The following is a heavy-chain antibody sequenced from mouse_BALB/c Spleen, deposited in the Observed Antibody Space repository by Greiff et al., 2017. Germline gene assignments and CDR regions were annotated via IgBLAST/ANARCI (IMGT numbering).Heavy chain of an antibody. CDR2: ISCYNGAT. Sequence: LVKTGASVKISCKASGYSFTGYYMHWVKQSHGKSLEWIGYISCYNGATSYNQKFKGKATFTVDTSSSTACMQFNSLTSEDSAVYYCAREYGNYDYFDYWGQGTTLTVSS. CDR3: AREYGNYDYFDY. D-gene: IGHD2-10*02. J-gene: IGHJ2*01. CDR1: GYSFTGYY. V-gene: IGHV1S34*01.